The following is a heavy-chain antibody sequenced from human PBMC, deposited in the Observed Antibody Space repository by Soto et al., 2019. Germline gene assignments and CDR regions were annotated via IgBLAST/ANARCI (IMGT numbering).Heavy chain of an antibody. Sequence: QVQLVESGGGVVQPGRSLRLSCAASGFTFSSYGMHWVRQAPGKGLEWVAVIWYDGSNKYYADSVKGRFTISRDNSKNTLYLQMNTLRAEETAVYYCESKEGGRSGWGDVWGKGTTVTVSS. J-gene: IGHJ6*04. CDR3: ESKEGGRSGWGDV. CDR1: GFTFSSYG. V-gene: IGHV3-33*01. CDR2: IWYDGSNK. D-gene: IGHD6-19*01.